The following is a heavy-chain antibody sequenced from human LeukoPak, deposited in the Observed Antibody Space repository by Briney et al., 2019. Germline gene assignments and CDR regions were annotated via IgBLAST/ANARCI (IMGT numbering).Heavy chain of an antibody. D-gene: IGHD3-22*01. J-gene: IGHJ4*02. CDR3: ARTDDYYDRSGFFLYFFDH. CDR2: IHHSGGT. V-gene: IGHV4-59*01. Sequence: SETLSLTCTVSGDSIRDKYWSWLRQRPGKGLEWFGFIHHSGGTNYNPSFKSRFTISVDTSKNQFSLKLTSVTAADTAVYYCARTDDYYDRSGFFLYFFDHWGPGTPVTVSP. CDR1: GDSIRDKY.